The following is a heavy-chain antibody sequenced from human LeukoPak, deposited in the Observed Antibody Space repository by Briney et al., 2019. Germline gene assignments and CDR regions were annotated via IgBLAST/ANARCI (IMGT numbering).Heavy chain of an antibody. D-gene: IGHD1-26*01. Sequence: SVKVSCKASGGTFSSYAISWVRQAPGQGLEWMGGIIPIFGTANYAQKFQGRVTITADESTSTAYMELSSLRAEDTAVYYCAKVRDSGSYTYYSFGMDVWGQGTTATVSS. V-gene: IGHV1-69*13. CDR1: GGTFSSYA. CDR3: AKVRDSGSYTYYSFGMDV. J-gene: IGHJ6*02. CDR2: IIPIFGTA.